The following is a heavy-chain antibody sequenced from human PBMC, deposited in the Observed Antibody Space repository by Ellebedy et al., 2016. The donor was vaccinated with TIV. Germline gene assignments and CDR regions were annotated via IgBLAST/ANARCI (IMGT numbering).Heavy chain of an antibody. V-gene: IGHV4-39*01. J-gene: IGHJ5*02. CDR1: GGSISNSNYY. Sequence: PSETLSPTCTVSGGSISNSNYYWAWIRQPPGKGLEWIGSVYYSGNTYYNPSLQSRVTISVDTSKNQFSLQLTSVPAADTAVHYCARQRYCGGGNCFLDWFDPWGQGTLVTVSS. CDR2: VYYSGNT. D-gene: IGHD2-15*01. CDR3: ARQRYCGGGNCFLDWFDP.